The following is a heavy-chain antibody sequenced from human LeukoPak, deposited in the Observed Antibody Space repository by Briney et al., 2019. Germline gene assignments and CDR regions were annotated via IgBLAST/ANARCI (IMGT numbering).Heavy chain of an antibody. CDR3: ARIAVAGNSPPFDY. V-gene: IGHV3-7*01. CDR1: GFTFSSYW. D-gene: IGHD6-19*01. Sequence: GGSLRLSCAASGFTFSSYWMSWVRQAPGKGLEWVANIKQDGSEKYYVDSVKGRFTISRDNAKNSLYLQMNSLRAEDTAVYYCARIAVAGNSPPFDYWGQGTLVTVSS. J-gene: IGHJ4*02. CDR2: IKQDGSEK.